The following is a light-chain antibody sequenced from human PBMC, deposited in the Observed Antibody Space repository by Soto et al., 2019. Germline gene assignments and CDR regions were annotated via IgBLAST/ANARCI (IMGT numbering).Light chain of an antibody. Sequence: MTQAPSTLSMSPAHSATLPCRASQSISSNLAWYQQKPGQAPRLLMFCTSSRATGFPARFSGSGSGTEFTLTISSLQSEDFAVYYCQQYNNWPPITFGEGTKLEIK. V-gene: IGKV3-15*01. CDR1: QSISSN. CDR2: CTS. J-gene: IGKJ4*01. CDR3: QQYNNWPPIT.